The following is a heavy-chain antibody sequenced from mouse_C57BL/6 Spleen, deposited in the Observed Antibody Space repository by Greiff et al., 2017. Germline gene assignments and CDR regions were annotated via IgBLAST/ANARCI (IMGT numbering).Heavy chain of an antibody. CDR3: AKQDDGDYGYAMDY. CDR2: IWGDGGT. V-gene: IGHV2-3*01. J-gene: IGHJ4*01. Sequence: QVQLQQSGPGLVAPSQSLSITCTVSGFSLTSYGVSWVRQPPGKGLEWLGVIWGDGGTNSHSALISRLSISKYNSTSQVFIKLNRLQTGDTATYYFAKQDDGDYGYAMDYWGQGTSVTVSS. D-gene: IGHD2-3*01. CDR1: GFSLTSYG.